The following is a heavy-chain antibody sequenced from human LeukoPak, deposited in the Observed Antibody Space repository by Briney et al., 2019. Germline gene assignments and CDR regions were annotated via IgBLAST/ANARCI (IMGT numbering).Heavy chain of an antibody. CDR3: ASADTAMVTRA. D-gene: IGHD5-18*01. Sequence: PGGSLRLSCAASGFTFSSYAMHWVRQAPGKGLEWVEVISYDGSNKYYADSVKGRFTISKDNSKNTLYLQMNSLRAEDTAVYYCASADTAMVTRAWGQGTLVTVSS. J-gene: IGHJ5*02. CDR1: GFTFSSYA. CDR2: ISYDGSNK. V-gene: IGHV3-30*04.